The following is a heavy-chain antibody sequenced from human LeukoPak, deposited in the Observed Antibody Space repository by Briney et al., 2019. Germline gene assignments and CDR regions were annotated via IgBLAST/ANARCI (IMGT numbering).Heavy chain of an antibody. Sequence: GGSLRLSCAASGFTFSSSAMSWVRQVPGKGLEWVAIIWYDGSNKYYADSVKGRFTISRDNSRDTLYLQMSSLRADDTAVYYCARDRGSTSLADYWGQGTLVTVSS. J-gene: IGHJ4*02. V-gene: IGHV3-33*08. CDR1: GFTFSSSA. CDR2: IWYDGSNK. CDR3: ARDRGSTSLADY. D-gene: IGHD2-2*01.